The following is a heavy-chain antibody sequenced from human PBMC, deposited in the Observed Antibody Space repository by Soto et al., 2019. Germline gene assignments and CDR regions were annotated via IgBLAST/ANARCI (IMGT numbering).Heavy chain of an antibody. J-gene: IGHJ4*02. Sequence: ASVKVSCKVSGSTFTINGIGWVRQAPLQWLEWMGCISTYNENMDTAPQLQGRLTMTTDTSTTTAYMELTNLKFDDTALYYCAYVGGYSTGDYSFDLWGQGTPVTVSS. CDR1: GSTFTING. CDR2: ISTYNENM. D-gene: IGHD5-18*01. V-gene: IGHV1-18*04. CDR3: AYVGGYSTGDYSFDL.